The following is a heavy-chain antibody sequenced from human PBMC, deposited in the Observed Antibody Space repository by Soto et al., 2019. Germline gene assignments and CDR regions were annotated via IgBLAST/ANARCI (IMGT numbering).Heavy chain of an antibody. Sequence: SETLSLTCIVSGGSVNSGTSYWAWLRQPPGKELEWIGLISFGGTAFYSVSLNSRGTMSVDTSKNQFSLRLTSVTAADTAVYYCGRLHQEHYNTNPDWFDPWGGGILVTVS. CDR2: ISFGGTA. J-gene: IGHJ5*02. V-gene: IGHV4-39*01. D-gene: IGHD1-20*01. CDR3: GRLHQEHYNTNPDWFDP. CDR1: GGSVNSGTSY.